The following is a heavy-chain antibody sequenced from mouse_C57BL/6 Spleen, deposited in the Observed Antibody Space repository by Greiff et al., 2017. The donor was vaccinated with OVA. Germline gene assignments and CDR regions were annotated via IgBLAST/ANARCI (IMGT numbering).Heavy chain of an antibody. D-gene: IGHD4-1*01. J-gene: IGHJ2*01. CDR1: GYTFTSYW. CDR3: ARTGTRRGDY. V-gene: IGHV1-61*01. Sequence: QVQLQQPGAELVRPGSSVKLSCEASGYTFTSYWMDWVKQRPGQGLEWIGNIYPSDSETHYNQKFKDKATLTVDKSSSTAYMQLSSLTSEDSAVYYCARTGTRRGDYWGQGTTLTVSS. CDR2: IYPSDSET.